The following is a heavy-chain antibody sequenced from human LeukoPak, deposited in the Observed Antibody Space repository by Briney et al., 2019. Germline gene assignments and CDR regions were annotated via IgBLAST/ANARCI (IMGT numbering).Heavy chain of an antibody. CDR2: IRSKAYGGTT. J-gene: IGHJ4*02. D-gene: IGHD2-15*01. V-gene: IGHV3-49*04. Sequence: PGRSLRLSCTASGFTFGDYAMSWVRQAPGKGLEWVGFIRSKAYGGTTEYAASVKGRFTISRDDSKSIAYLQMNSLKTEDTAVYYCTRLMYCSGGSCYSFDYWGQGTLVTVSS. CDR1: GFTFGDYA. CDR3: TRLMYCSGGSCYSFDY.